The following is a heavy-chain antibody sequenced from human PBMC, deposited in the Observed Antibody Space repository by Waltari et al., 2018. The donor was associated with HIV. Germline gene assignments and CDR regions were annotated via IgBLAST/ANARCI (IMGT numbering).Heavy chain of an antibody. J-gene: IGHJ6*02. CDR1: GFTFSNAW. CDR3: TTLVLLGVGRDV. Sequence: EVQLVESGGGLVKPGGSLRLSCAASGFTFSNAWMSWVRQAPGKVWGWVCRSKSKTDGGTTDYAAPVKGRFTISRDDSKNTLYLQMTSLKTEDTAVYYCTTLVLLGVGRDVWGQGTTVTVSS. CDR2: SKSKTDGGTT. D-gene: IGHD3-10*01. V-gene: IGHV3-15*01.